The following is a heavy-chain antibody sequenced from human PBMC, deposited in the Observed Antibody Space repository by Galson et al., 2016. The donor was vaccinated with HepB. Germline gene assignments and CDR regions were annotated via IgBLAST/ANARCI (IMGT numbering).Heavy chain of an antibody. D-gene: IGHD4-17*01. CDR1: GFTFSSYT. Sequence: SLRLSCAASGFTFSSYTMNWVRQAPGKGLEWVASMTRSDDIISYADSVKGRFTISRDNAKKSLYLQMNSLRAEDTAVYYCARVPRIDYGDYGLFDVWGKGTMVIVSS. CDR3: ARVPRIDYGDYGLFDV. CDR2: MTRSDDII. J-gene: IGHJ3*01. V-gene: IGHV3-48*04.